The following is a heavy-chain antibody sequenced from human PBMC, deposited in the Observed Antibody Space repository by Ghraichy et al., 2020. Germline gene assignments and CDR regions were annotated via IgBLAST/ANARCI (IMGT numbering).Heavy chain of an antibody. CDR2: MNPAGIEI. Sequence: GGSLRLSCAASRFTFSDSWMNWVRQVPGKGLEWVASMNPAGIEIYYVDSVRGRFTISRDNAKNSLYLQMNSLRAEDTDMYYCARDVGWVAFDYWDHGNLDTV. D-gene: IGHD1-26*01. J-gene: IGHJ4*01. CDR3: ARDVGWVAFDY. CDR1: RFTFSDSW. V-gene: IGHV3-7*03.